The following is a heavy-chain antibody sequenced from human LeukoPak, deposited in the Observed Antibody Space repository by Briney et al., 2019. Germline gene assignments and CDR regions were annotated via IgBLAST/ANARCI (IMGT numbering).Heavy chain of an antibody. Sequence: GASVKVSCKASGYTFTGYYMHWVRQAPGQGLEWMGGIIPIFGTANYAQKFQGRVTITTDESTSTAYMELSSLRSEDTAVYYCARGFRYDSSGLTYYFDYWGQGTLVTVSS. D-gene: IGHD3-22*01. V-gene: IGHV1-69*05. CDR2: IIPIFGTA. CDR3: ARGFRYDSSGLTYYFDY. CDR1: GYTFTGYY. J-gene: IGHJ4*02.